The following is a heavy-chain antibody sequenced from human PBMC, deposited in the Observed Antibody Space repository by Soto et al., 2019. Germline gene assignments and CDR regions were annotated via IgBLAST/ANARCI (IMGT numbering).Heavy chain of an antibody. D-gene: IGHD3-16*02. J-gene: IGHJ4*02. CDR3: AKDGYDYVWGSYRELDY. CDR1: GFTFSSYA. V-gene: IGHV3-23*01. Sequence: EVQLLESGGGLVQPGGSLRLSCAASGFTFSSYAMSWVRQAPGKGLEWVSAISGSGGSTYYADSVKGRFTISRDNSKNTLYLQTNSLRAEDTAVYYCAKDGYDYVWGSYRELDYWGQGTLVTVSS. CDR2: ISGSGGST.